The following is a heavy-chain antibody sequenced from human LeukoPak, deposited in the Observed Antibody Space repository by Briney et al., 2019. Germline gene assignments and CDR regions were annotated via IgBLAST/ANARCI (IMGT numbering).Heavy chain of an antibody. CDR2: IYYSGST. Sequence: PSETLSLTCTVSGGSISSSSYYWGWIRQPPGKGLEWIGSIYYSGSTYYNPSLKSRVTISVDTSKNQFSLKLSSVTAADTAVYYCARQRYYYDSSGYSALSYFDYWGQGTLVTVSS. J-gene: IGHJ4*02. CDR3: ARQRYYYDSSGYSALSYFDY. D-gene: IGHD3-22*01. V-gene: IGHV4-39*01. CDR1: GGSISSSSYY.